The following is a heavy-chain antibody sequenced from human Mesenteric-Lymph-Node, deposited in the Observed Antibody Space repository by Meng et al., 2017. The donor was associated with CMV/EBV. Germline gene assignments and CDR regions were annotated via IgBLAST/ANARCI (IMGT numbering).Heavy chain of an antibody. CDR3: ARGCTLWFGELLGWFDP. D-gene: IGHD3-10*01. CDR2: ISVNNGHT. Sequence: ASVKVSCKTSGYSFTGYDITWVRQAPGQGLEWMGRISVNNGHTNYLQAFQGRVTMTADTSTSTAYMELTSLTFDDTAVYYCARGCTLWFGELLGWFDPWGQGTLVTVSS. V-gene: IGHV1-18*01. CDR1: GYSFTGYD. J-gene: IGHJ5*02.